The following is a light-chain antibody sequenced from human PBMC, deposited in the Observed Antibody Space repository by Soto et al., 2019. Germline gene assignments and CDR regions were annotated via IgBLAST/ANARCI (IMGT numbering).Light chain of an antibody. Sequence: QMTQSPSTLAASVGASVPITCRASQNIRSRLAWFQQKPGKAPKLLIYDASSLESGVPQRFSGSGSGTDFTLTISDLQPEDFASYSCQQSYNSPLTFGGGTKVDIK. CDR3: QQSYNSPLT. J-gene: IGKJ4*01. V-gene: IGKV1-5*01. CDR2: DAS. CDR1: QNIRSR.